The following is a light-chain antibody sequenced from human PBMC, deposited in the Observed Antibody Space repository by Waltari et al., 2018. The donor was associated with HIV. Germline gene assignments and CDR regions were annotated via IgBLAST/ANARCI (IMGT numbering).Light chain of an antibody. CDR2: SNT. CDR3: AAWDDSLNGWV. J-gene: IGLJ3*02. CDR1: SSNIGSNT. Sequence: QSVLTQPPSASGTPGQRVTISCSGSSSNIGSNTVNWYQQLPGTAPKLLIYSNTPRPSGVPDRFSGPKSGTSASLAISGLHAEDEAEYYCAAWDDSLNGWVFGGGTKLTVL. V-gene: IGLV1-44*01.